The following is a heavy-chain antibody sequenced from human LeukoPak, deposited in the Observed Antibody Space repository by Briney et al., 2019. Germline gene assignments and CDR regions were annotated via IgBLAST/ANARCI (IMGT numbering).Heavy chain of an antibody. CDR2: INHSGST. CDR3: ARGSDYDILTGHYPLRY. J-gene: IGHJ4*02. CDR1: GGSFSGYY. V-gene: IGHV4-34*01. Sequence: SETLSLICAVYGGSFSGYYWSWIRQPPGKALEWIGEINHSGSTNYNPSLKSRVTLSVDTSKHQFSLNLSSVTAADTAVYYCARGSDYDILTGHYPLRYWGQGTLVTVSS. D-gene: IGHD3-9*01.